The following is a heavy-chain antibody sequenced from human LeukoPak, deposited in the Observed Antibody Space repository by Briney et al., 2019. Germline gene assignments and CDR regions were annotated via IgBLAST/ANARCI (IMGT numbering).Heavy chain of an antibody. D-gene: IGHD2-2*01. J-gene: IGHJ5*02. CDR3: ARMDCSSTSCYGLGVWFDP. Sequence: GGSLRLSCAASGFTFSSYAMHWVRQAPGKGLEWVVVISYDGSNKYYADSVKGRFTISRDNSKNTLYLQMNSLRAEDTAVYYCARMDCSSTSCYGLGVWFDPWGQGTLVTVSS. CDR2: ISYDGSNK. V-gene: IGHV3-30*04. CDR1: GFTFSSYA.